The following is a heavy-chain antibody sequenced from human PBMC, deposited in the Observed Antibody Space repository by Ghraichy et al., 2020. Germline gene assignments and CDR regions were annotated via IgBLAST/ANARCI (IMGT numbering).Heavy chain of an antibody. V-gene: IGHV3-21*01. Sequence: ESLNISCAASGFTFSSYSMNWVRQAPGKGLEWVSSISSSSSYIYYADSVKGRFTISRDNAKNSLYLQMNSLRAEDTAVYYCARDRGGGDLGYCSSTSCYDEFLFDYWGQGTLVTVSS. J-gene: IGHJ4*02. CDR2: ISSSSSYI. CDR3: ARDRGGGDLGYCSSTSCYDEFLFDY. D-gene: IGHD2-2*01. CDR1: GFTFSSYS.